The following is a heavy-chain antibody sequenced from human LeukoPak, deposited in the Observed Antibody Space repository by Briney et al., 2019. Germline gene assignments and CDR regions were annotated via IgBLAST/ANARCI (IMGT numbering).Heavy chain of an antibody. CDR3: ARNYYDSSGFSDY. Sequence: GESLKISCKGSGYSFSSYWIGWVRQKPGKGLEWMGITYPGDSDTGYSPSFQGQVTISADKSISTAYLQWSSLKASDTAMYYCARNYYDSSGFSDYWGQGTLVTVSS. V-gene: IGHV5-51*01. CDR1: GYSFSSYW. CDR2: TYPGDSDT. J-gene: IGHJ4*02. D-gene: IGHD3-22*01.